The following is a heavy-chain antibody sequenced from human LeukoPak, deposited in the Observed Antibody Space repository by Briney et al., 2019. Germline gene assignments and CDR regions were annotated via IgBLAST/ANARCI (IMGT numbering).Heavy chain of an antibody. V-gene: IGHV4-39*01. Sequence: SETLSLTCTVSAVSITSGSHHWGWIRQSPGRGLEWIGSIYYGRTTYYNPSLNSRVTISVVTSNNQFSLQLNSVTAADTAVYYCVRHDGRGGATMGALDSWGQGSLVTVSS. CDR1: AVSITSGSHH. D-gene: IGHD5-12*01. CDR2: IYYGRTT. CDR3: VRHDGRGGATMGALDS. J-gene: IGHJ4*02.